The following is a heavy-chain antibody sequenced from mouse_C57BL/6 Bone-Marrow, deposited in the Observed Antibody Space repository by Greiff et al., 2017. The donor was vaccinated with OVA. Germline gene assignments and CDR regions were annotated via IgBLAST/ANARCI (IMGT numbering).Heavy chain of an antibody. V-gene: IGHV1-54*01. Sequence: ESGAELVRPGTSVKVSCKASGYAFTNYLIEWVKQRPGQGLEWIGVINPGSGGTNYNEKFKGKATLTADKSSSTAYMQLSSLTSEDSAVYFCAREKDPSWFAYWGQGTLVTVSA. J-gene: IGHJ3*01. CDR1: GYAFTNYL. CDR3: AREKDPSWFAY. CDR2: INPGSGGT.